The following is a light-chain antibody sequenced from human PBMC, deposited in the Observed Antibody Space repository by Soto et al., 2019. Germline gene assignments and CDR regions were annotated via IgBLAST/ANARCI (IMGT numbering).Light chain of an antibody. Sequence: FMLTQPHSVSESPGKTVTISCTRSSGNIASNYVQWYQQRPGSAPTTVIYEDNQRPSGVPDRFSGSIDSSSNSASLTISGLKTEDEADYYGQSYDSSNVVFGGGTKVTVL. CDR2: EDN. J-gene: IGLJ2*01. CDR1: SGNIASNY. CDR3: QSYDSSNVV. V-gene: IGLV6-57*04.